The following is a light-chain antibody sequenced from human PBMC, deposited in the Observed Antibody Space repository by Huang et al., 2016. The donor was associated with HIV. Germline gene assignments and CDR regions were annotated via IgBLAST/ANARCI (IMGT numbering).Light chain of an antibody. CDR3: QQSYNTPLT. J-gene: IGKJ5*01. V-gene: IGKV1-39*01. CDR1: QSISNY. Sequence: DIQMTHSPSSLSASVGDTVTITCRATQSISNYLNWYQQKPGKAPKLLVYAASSLQSGVPSRFIGSGSGTDFTLTISSLQPEDFATYYCQQSYNTPLTFGQGTRLEIK. CDR2: AAS.